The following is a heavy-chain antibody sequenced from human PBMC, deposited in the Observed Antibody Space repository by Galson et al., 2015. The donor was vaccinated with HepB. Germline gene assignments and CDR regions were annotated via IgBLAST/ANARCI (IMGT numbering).Heavy chain of an antibody. D-gene: IGHD3-22*01. Sequence: QSGAEVKKPGESLKISCKGSGYSFTSYWIGWVRQMPGKGLEWMGIIYPGDSDTRYSPSFQGQVTISADKSISTAYLQWSSLKASDTAMYYCARKYYYDSSGYYSEGYFQHWGQGTLVTVSS. CDR1: GYSFTSYW. CDR3: ARKYYYDSSGYYSEGYFQH. J-gene: IGHJ1*01. V-gene: IGHV5-51*01. CDR2: IYPGDSDT.